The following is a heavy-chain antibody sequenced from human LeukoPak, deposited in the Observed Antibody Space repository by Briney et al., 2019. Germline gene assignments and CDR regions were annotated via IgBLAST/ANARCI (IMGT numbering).Heavy chain of an antibody. CDR2: IYPGDSDT. CDR1: GYSFSNHW. CDR3: ARRPSGDSAFYFDY. J-gene: IGHJ4*02. Sequence: GESLKISCKGSGYSFSNHWIGWVRQMPGKGLEWMGIIYPGDSDTRYSPSFQGQVTISADKSICAAYLQWSSLKASDTAMYYCARRPSGDSAFYFDYWGQGTLVTVSS. D-gene: IGHD2-21*02. V-gene: IGHV5-51*01.